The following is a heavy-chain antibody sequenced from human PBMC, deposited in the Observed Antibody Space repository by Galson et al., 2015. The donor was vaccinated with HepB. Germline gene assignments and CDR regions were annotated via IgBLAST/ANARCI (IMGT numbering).Heavy chain of an antibody. J-gene: IGHJ4*02. V-gene: IGHV4-39*07. CDR2: MFYSGNT. CDR3: ARVWEGCGGDCAYFDY. D-gene: IGHD2-21*01. Sequence: LTCTVSGGSISSSDYYWGWIRQPPGKGLEWIGSMFYSGNTYYNPSLKSRVTISVDTSKNQFSLKLSSVTAADTAVYFCARVWEGCGGDCAYFDYWGQGTLVTVSS. CDR1: GGSISSSDYY.